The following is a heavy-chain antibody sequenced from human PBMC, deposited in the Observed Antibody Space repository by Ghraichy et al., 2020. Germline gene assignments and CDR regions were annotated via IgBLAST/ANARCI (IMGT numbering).Heavy chain of an antibody. CDR1: GGTFSSYA. D-gene: IGHD3-10*01. J-gene: IGHJ6*02. CDR3: ARGQNYYGSGSYYTTLYYYYYYGMDV. Sequence: SVKVSCKASGGTFSSYAISWVRQAPGQGLEWMGGIIPIFGTANYAQKFQGRVTITADESTSTAYMELSSLRSEDTAVYYCARGQNYYGSGSYYTTLYYYYYYGMDVWGQGTTVTVSS. V-gene: IGHV1-69*13. CDR2: IIPIFGTA.